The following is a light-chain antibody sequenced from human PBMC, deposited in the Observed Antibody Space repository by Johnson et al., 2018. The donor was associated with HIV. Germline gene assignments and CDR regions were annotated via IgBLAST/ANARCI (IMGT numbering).Light chain of an antibody. CDR3: GTWDSSLGAWV. CDR1: SSNIGNNY. Sequence: QSVLTQPPSVSAAPGQKVTISCSGSSSNIGNNYVSWYQQLPGTAPKLLIYDNNKRPSGIPDRFSGSKSGTSATLGITGLLTGDEADYYCGTWDSSLGAWVFGTGTKVTVL. V-gene: IGLV1-51*01. CDR2: DNN. J-gene: IGLJ1*01.